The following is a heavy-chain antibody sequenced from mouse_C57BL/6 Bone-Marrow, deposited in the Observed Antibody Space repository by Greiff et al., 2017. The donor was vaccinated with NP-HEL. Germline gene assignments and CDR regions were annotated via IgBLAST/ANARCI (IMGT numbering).Heavy chain of an antibody. CDR2: IYPGSGST. CDR1: GYTFTSYW. J-gene: IGHJ1*03. Sequence: QVQLKQPGAELVKPGASVKMSCKASGYTFTSYWITWVKQRPGQGLEWIGDIYPGSGSTNYNEKFKSKATLTVDTSSSTAYMQLSSLTSEDSAVYYCARLGLRPWYFDVWGTGTTVTVSS. D-gene: IGHD2-4*01. V-gene: IGHV1-55*01. CDR3: ARLGLRPWYFDV.